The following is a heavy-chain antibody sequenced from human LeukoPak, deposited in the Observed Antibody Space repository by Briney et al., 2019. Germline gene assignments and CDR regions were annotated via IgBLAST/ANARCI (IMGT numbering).Heavy chain of an antibody. D-gene: IGHD2-2*03. J-gene: IGHJ6*02. Sequence: SETLSLTCTVSGGFISSYYWSWIRQPAGKGLEWIGRIYTSGSTNYNPSLKSRVTMSVDTSKNQFSLKLSSVTAADTAVYYCARGRMDYYYYGMDVWGQGTTVTVSS. CDR3: ARGRMDYYYYGMDV. V-gene: IGHV4-4*07. CDR1: GGFISSYY. CDR2: IYTSGST.